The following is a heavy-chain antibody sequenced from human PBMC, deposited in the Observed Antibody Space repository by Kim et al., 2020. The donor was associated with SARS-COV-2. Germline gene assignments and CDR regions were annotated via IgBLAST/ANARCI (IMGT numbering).Heavy chain of an antibody. D-gene: IGHD6-13*01. CDR3: TRSEGRGSWHQFDY. Sequence: SETLSLTCTVSSDSISSYYWSWIRQLPGKGLEWLGYIYYSGSTDYNPSLKSRVTISWDTSKNQVSLDVTSVSAADTAVYYCTRSEGRGSWHQFDYWGQGRLVTVSS. CDR2: IYYSGST. CDR1: SDSISSYY. J-gene: IGHJ4*02. V-gene: IGHV4-59*01.